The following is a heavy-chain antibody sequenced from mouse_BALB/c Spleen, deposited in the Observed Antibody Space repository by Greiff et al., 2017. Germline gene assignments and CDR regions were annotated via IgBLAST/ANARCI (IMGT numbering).Heavy chain of an antibody. D-gene: IGHD1-1*01. Sequence: QVQLQQSGAELVRPGTSVKVSCKASGYAFTNYLIEWVKQRPGQGLEWIGVINPGSGGTNYNEKFKGKATLTADKSSSTAYMQLSSLTSDDSAVYFCARRDYGSSYWYFDVWGAGTTVTVSS. CDR1: GYAFTNYL. J-gene: IGHJ1*01. CDR3: ARRDYGSSYWYFDV. CDR2: INPGSGGT. V-gene: IGHV1-54*01.